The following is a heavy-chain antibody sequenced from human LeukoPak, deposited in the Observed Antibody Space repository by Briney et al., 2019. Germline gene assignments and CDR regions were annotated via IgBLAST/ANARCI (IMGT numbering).Heavy chain of an antibody. V-gene: IGHV3-30*02. CDR1: GFTFSTYG. CDR3: AKSVEMASITSHFDY. CDR2: IRYDGGNK. Sequence: GGSLRLSCAASGFTFSTYGMHWVRQAPGKGLEWVAFIRYDGGNKYYADSVKGRFIISRDDSKNTLYLQMNSLRADDTAVYYCAKSVEMASITSHFDYWGQGTLVTVSS. D-gene: IGHD5-24*01. J-gene: IGHJ4*02.